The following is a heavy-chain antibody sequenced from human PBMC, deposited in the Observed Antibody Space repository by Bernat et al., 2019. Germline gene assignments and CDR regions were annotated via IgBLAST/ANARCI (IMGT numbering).Heavy chain of an antibody. CDR1: GFTVSSNY. Sequence: EVQLVESGGGLVQPGGSLRPSCAASGFTVSSNYMSWVRQAPGKGLAWVSVIFSGGSTYYADSVKGRFTISRDNSKNTLYLQMNSLRAEDTAVYYCARDPGDGSTWGYYYYYGMDVWGQGTTVTVSS. CDR2: IFSGGST. V-gene: IGHV3-66*01. D-gene: IGHD5-24*01. CDR3: ARDPGDGSTWGYYYYYGMDV. J-gene: IGHJ6*02.